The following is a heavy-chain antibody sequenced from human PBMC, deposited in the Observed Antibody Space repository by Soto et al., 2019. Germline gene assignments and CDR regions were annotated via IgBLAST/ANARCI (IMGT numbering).Heavy chain of an antibody. Sequence: PSETLSLTCTVSGCSISSYYWSWIRQPPGKGLEWIGYIYYSGSTNYNPSLKSRVTISVDTSKNQFSLKLSSVTAADTAVYYCEIGSGAAGGAEVGNWFDPWGQGTLVTVSS. D-gene: IGHD6-13*01. CDR1: GCSISSYY. V-gene: IGHV4-59*01. CDR3: EIGSGAAGGAEVGNWFDP. CDR2: IYYSGST. J-gene: IGHJ5*02.